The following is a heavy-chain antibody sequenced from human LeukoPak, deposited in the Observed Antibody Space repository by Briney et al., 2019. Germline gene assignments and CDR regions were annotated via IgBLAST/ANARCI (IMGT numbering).Heavy chain of an antibody. D-gene: IGHD2-2*02. CDR1: GYTFTGYY. J-gene: IGHJ4*02. Sequence: ASVKVSCKASGYTFTGYYMHWVRQAPGQGLEGMGWINPNSGGTNYAQKFQGRVTMTRDTSISTAYMELSRLRSDHTAVYYCARDEGYCSSTSCFTTYFDYWGQGTLVTVSS. CDR3: ARDEGYCSSTSCFTTYFDY. CDR2: INPNSGGT. V-gene: IGHV1-2*02.